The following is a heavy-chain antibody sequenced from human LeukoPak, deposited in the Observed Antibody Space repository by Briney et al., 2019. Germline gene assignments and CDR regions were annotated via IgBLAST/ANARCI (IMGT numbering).Heavy chain of an antibody. CDR3: ARDCGIVGAEGSLDY. CDR1: GYTFTGFY. Sequence: GASVKVSCKASGYTFTGFYMHWVRQAPGQGLEWMGWINPNSGGTNYAQKFQGRVTMTRDTSISTAYMELSRLRSDDTAVYYCARDCGIVGAEGSLDYWGQGTLVTVSS. V-gene: IGHV1-2*02. J-gene: IGHJ4*02. CDR2: INPNSGGT. D-gene: IGHD1-26*01.